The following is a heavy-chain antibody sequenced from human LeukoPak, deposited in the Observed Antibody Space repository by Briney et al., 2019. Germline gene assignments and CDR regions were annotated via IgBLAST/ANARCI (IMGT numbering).Heavy chain of an antibody. D-gene: IGHD6-13*01. CDR1: GFTFSDYY. Sequence: GGSLRLSCAASGFTFSDYYMSWIRQAPGKGLEWVSSISSSSSYIYYADSVKGRFTISRDNAKNSLYLQMNSLRAEDTAVYYCAREVSAYSSSRRWDYYYYMDVWGKGTTVTISS. V-gene: IGHV3-11*06. J-gene: IGHJ6*03. CDR2: ISSSSSYI. CDR3: AREVSAYSSSRRWDYYYYMDV.